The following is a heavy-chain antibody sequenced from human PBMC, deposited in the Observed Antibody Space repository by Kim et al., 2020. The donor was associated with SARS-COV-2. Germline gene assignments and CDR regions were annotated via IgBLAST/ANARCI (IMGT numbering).Heavy chain of an antibody. V-gene: IGHV1-69*13. D-gene: IGHD5-18*01. Sequence: SVKVSCKASGGTFSSYAISWVRQAPGQGLEWMGVIIPIFGTANYAQKFQGRVTITADESTSTAYMELSSLRSEDTAVYYCARGGVNSSGFDPWGQGTLVTVSS. J-gene: IGHJ5*02. CDR2: IIPIFGTA. CDR3: ARGGVNSSGFDP. CDR1: GGTFSSYA.